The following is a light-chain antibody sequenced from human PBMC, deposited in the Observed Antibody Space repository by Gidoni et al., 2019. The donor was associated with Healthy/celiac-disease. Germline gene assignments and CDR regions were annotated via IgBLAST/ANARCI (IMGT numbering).Light chain of an antibody. V-gene: IGLV1-36*01. J-gene: IGLJ1*01. CDR3: AAWDDSLNGYV. CDR2: YDD. Sequence: QSLLTQPPSVSAAPRQRVTISCSGSSSNIGNNAVNWYQQLPGKAPKLLIYYDDLLPSGVSDRFSGSKSGTSASLAISGLQSEDEADYYCAAWDDSLNGYVFGTGTKVTVL. CDR1: SSNIGNNA.